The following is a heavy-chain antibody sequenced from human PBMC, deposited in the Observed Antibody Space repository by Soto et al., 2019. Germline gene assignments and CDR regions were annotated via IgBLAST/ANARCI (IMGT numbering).Heavy chain of an antibody. D-gene: IGHD6-6*01. CDR1: GFTYSSYG. Sequence: QVQLVESGGGVVQPGRSLRLSCAASGFTYSSYGMHWVRQAPGKGLEWVAVIWYDGSNKYYADSVKGRFTISRDNSKNTLYLQMNSLRAEDTPVYYSARDSGQLANYYYGMDVWGQGTTVTVSS. J-gene: IGHJ6*02. V-gene: IGHV3-33*01. CDR3: ARDSGQLANYYYGMDV. CDR2: IWYDGSNK.